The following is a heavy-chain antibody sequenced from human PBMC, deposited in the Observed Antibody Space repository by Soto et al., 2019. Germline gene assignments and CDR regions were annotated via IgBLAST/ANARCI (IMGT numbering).Heavy chain of an antibody. Sequence: EVQLVESGGGLVQPGGSLRLSCAASGFTFSSYSMNWVRQAPGKGLEWVSYISSSSSTIYYADSVKGRFTISRDNAKNSLYLQMNSLRAEDTAVYYCARDLLHDYIWGSYRQGDWGQGTLVTVSS. D-gene: IGHD3-16*02. V-gene: IGHV3-48*01. J-gene: IGHJ4*02. CDR1: GFTFSSYS. CDR3: ARDLLHDYIWGSYRQGD. CDR2: ISSSSSTI.